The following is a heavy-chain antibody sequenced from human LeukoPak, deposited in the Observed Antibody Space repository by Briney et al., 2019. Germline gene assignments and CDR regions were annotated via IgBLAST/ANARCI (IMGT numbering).Heavy chain of an antibody. J-gene: IGHJ4*02. CDR3: VKGYRSSAEPDY. V-gene: IGHV3-43*02. Sequence: PGGSLRLSCAASGFSFWHDAMQWVRQVPGKGLEWVSLISVDGGSTYYADSVKGRFTISRHNSRNSLYLQMNRLTSEDTALYYCVKGYRSSAEPDYWGQGTLVTVSS. CDR1: GFSFWHDA. CDR2: ISVDGGST. D-gene: IGHD5-12*01.